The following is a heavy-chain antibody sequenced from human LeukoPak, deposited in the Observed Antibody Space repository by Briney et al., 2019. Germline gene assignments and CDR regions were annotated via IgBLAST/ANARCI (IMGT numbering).Heavy chain of an antibody. D-gene: IGHD5-24*01. Sequence: SETLSLTCTVSGGSISSSSYYWSWIRQPPGKGLEWIGYIYYSGSTNYNPSLKSRVTISVDTSKNQFSLKLSSVTAADTAVYYCARGQRWLQMGYFDYWGQGTLVTVSS. V-gene: IGHV4-61*01. CDR1: GGSISSSSYY. CDR3: ARGQRWLQMGYFDY. CDR2: IYYSGST. J-gene: IGHJ4*02.